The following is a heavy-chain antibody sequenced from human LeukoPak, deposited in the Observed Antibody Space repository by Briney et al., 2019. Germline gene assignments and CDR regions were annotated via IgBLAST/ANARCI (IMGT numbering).Heavy chain of an antibody. CDR1: GYSISSSHW. CDR2: IYYNGNV. Sequence: PSETLSLTCGVSGYSISSSHWWGWIRQPPGKGLEYIGYIYYNGNVYYNPSLRGRVTMSVDTSKNQFSLKLSSVTAADTAVYYCARGDYVGQAFDIWGQGTMVTVSS. J-gene: IGHJ3*02. D-gene: IGHD4-17*01. CDR3: ARGDYVGQAFDI. V-gene: IGHV4-28*05.